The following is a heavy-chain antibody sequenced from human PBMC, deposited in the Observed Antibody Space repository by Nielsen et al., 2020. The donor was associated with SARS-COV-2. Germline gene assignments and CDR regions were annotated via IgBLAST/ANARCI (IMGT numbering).Heavy chain of an antibody. Sequence: SETLSLTCTVSGGSISSGDYYRSWIRQPPGKGLEWIGYIYYSGSTYYNPSLKSRVTISVDTSKNQFSLKLSSVTAADTAVYYCARVGRFGELLADYWGQGTLVTVSS. CDR3: ARVGRFGELLADY. CDR1: GGSISSGDYY. D-gene: IGHD3-10*01. CDR2: IYYSGST. V-gene: IGHV4-30-4*01. J-gene: IGHJ4*02.